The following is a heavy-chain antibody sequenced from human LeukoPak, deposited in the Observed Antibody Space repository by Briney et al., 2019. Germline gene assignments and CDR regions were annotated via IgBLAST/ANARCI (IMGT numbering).Heavy chain of an antibody. Sequence: ASVKVSCKASGYTFTSYAMHWVRQAPGQRLEWMGWINAGNGNTKYSQKFQGRVTITRDTSASTAYMELSSLRSDDTAVYYCARVPSGEWELLVGFAFDIWGQGTMVTVSS. CDR3: ARVPSGEWELLVGFAFDI. CDR1: GYTFTSYA. CDR2: INAGNGNT. V-gene: IGHV1-3*01. D-gene: IGHD1-26*01. J-gene: IGHJ3*02.